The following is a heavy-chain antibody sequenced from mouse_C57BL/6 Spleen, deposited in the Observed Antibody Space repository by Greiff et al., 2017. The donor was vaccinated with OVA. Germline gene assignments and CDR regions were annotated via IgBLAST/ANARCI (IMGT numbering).Heavy chain of an antibody. V-gene: IGHV1-64*01. Sequence: VQLQQPGAELVKPGASVKLSCKASGYTFTSYWMHWVKQRPGQGLEWIGMIHPNSGSTNYNEKFKSKATLTVDKSSSTAYMQLSSLTSEDSAVYYCAREGLLRSLDYWGQGTTLTVSS. CDR2: IHPNSGST. CDR3: AREGLLRSLDY. D-gene: IGHD1-1*01. J-gene: IGHJ2*01. CDR1: GYTFTSYW.